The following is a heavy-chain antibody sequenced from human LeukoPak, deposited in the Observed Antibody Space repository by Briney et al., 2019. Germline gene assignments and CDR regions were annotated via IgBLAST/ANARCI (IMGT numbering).Heavy chain of an antibody. CDR3: ARGRRYYDFWSGYPNWFDP. CDR2: INHSGST. V-gene: IGHV4-34*01. CDR1: GGSFSGYY. J-gene: IGHJ5*02. Sequence: SETLSLTCALYGGSFSGYYWRWIRQPPGKGLECIGEINHSGSTNYNPSLKSRVTISVDTSKNQFSLKLSSVTAADTAVYYCARGRRYYDFWSGYPNWFDPWGQGTLVTVSS. D-gene: IGHD3-3*01.